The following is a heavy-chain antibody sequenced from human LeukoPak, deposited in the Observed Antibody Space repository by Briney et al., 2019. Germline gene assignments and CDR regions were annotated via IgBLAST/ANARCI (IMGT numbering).Heavy chain of an antibody. CDR3: TRGSSGRRDN. J-gene: IGHJ4*02. Sequence: ASVKVSCKASGCTFTSCDINWVRQATGQGLEWMGWMNPNSGNTGYGQSFQGRITMTRDISIGTAYMEMSNLTSEDTAIYYCTRGSSGRRDNWGQGTLVTVSA. CDR1: GCTFTSCD. V-gene: IGHV1-8*01. D-gene: IGHD6-19*01. CDR2: MNPNSGNT.